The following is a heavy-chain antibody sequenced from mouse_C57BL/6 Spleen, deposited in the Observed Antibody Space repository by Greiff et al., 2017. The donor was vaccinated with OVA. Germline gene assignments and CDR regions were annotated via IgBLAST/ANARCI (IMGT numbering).Heavy chain of an antibody. CDR2: IYPGTSDT. CDR1: GYTFTSYW. V-gene: IGHV1-5*01. CDR3: TREGLRNYFDY. D-gene: IGHD2-4*01. Sequence: EVQLQQSGTVLARPGASVKMSCKTSGYTFTSYWMHWVKQRPGQGLEWIGAIYPGTSDTSYNQKLKGKAKLTAVTSASTAYMELSSLTNDDSSVYYCTREGLRNYFDYWGQGTTLTVSS. J-gene: IGHJ2*01.